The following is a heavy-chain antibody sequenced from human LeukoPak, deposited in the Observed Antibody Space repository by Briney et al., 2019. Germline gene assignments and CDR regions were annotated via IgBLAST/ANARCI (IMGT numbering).Heavy chain of an antibody. J-gene: IGHJ4*02. CDR3: AVRRYYYDSSGYYYVFDY. Sequence: SETLSLTCAVYGGSFSGYYWSWIRQPPGKGLEWIGEINHSGSTNYNPSLKSQVTISVDTSKNQFSLKLSSVTAADTAVYYCAVRRYYYDSSGYYYVFDYWGQGTLVTVSS. V-gene: IGHV4-34*01. CDR1: GGSFSGYY. CDR2: INHSGST. D-gene: IGHD3-22*01.